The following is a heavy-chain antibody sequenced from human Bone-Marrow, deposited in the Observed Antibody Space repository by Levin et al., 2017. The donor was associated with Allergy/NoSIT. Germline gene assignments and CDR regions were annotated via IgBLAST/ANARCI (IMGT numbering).Heavy chain of an antibody. CDR2: IYYSGNT. Sequence: SETLSLTCSVSGASISGSIHYWGWIRQPPGKGLEWNGSIYYSGNTYYNPSLESRVTVAVDASNNQFSLKLNSVTAADTALYSCVRHDRGYSDAFDIWGRGTLVTVSS. D-gene: IGHD5-12*01. CDR3: VRHDRGYSDAFDI. CDR1: GASISGSIHY. J-gene: IGHJ3*02. V-gene: IGHV4-39*01.